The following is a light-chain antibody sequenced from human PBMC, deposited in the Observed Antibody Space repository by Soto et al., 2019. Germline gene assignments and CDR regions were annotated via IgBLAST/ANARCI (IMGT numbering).Light chain of an antibody. Sequence: ALTQPASVSGSPGQSITISCTGTSSDIGGYKYVSWYQLHPGKAPKLMIYEVSNRPSGISDRFSASKSGNTASLTISGLQDDDEADYYCFSYTSSTAYVFGTGTKVTVL. J-gene: IGLJ1*01. V-gene: IGLV2-14*01. CDR1: SSDIGGYKY. CDR3: FSYTSSTAYV. CDR2: EVS.